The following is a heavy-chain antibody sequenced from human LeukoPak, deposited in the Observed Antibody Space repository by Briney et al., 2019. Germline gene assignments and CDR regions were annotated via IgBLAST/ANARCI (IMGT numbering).Heavy chain of an antibody. CDR2: TYYRSKRYN. J-gene: IGHJ4*02. D-gene: IGHD6-19*01. CDR3: AREDWSWQWLDPRPFNY. V-gene: IGHV6-1*01. CDR1: GDSVSSNSAA. Sequence: SQTLSLTCAISGDSVSSNSAAWNWIRQSPSRGLEWLGRTYYRSKRYNDYAVSVKSRITINPDTSKNQFSLQLNSVTPEDTAVYYCAREDWSWQWLDPRPFNYWGQGTLVTVSS.